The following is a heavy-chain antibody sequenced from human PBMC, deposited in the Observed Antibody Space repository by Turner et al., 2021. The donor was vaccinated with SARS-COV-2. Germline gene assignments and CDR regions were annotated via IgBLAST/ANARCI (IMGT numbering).Heavy chain of an antibody. CDR1: GFTFNNYW. V-gene: IGHV3-7*01. Sequence: ELQLEESGGGLVQPGGSLSLSCAASGFTFNNYWMTCVRQAPGKGLEWVANIKEDGSEKYYVDSVKGRFTITRDNAKKSMYLQRNTLRAEDTAVYYCARPYSSGWYINFIFWGQGTLVTVSS. CDR3: ARPYSSGWYINFIF. J-gene: IGHJ1*01. CDR2: IKEDGSEK. D-gene: IGHD6-19*01.